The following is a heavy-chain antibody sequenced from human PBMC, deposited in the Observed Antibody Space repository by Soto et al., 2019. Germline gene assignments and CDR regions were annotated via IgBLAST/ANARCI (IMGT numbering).Heavy chain of an antibody. Sequence: GGSLRLSCAASGFTFSSYAMSWVRQAPGKGLEWVSAISGSGGSTYYADSVKGRFTISRDNSKNTLYLQMNGLRAEDTAVYYCASSGGPREEYYYGMDVWGQGTTVTVSS. CDR2: ISGSGGST. D-gene: IGHD3-16*01. CDR1: GFTFSSYA. V-gene: IGHV3-23*01. CDR3: ASSGGPREEYYYGMDV. J-gene: IGHJ6*02.